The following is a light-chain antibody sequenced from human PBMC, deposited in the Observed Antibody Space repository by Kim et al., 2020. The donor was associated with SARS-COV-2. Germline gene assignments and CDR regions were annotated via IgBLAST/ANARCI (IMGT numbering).Light chain of an antibody. CDR3: QQRSNWYT. J-gene: IGKJ2*01. Sequence: LSLPPGERATLSCRASQSVSSYLAWYQHRPGQAPRLLIYDASNRATGIPARFSGSGSGTDFTLTISSLEPEDFAVYYCQQRSNWYTFGQGTKLEI. V-gene: IGKV3-11*01. CDR1: QSVSSY. CDR2: DAS.